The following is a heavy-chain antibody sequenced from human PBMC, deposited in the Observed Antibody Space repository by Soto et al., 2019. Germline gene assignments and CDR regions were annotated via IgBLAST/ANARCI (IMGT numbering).Heavy chain of an antibody. CDR3: ARVIRYYDILTGYYNPNWFDP. CDR2: IYYSGST. D-gene: IGHD3-9*01. Sequence: NPSETLSLTCTVSGGSISSYYWSWIRQPPGKGLEWIGYIYYSGSTNYNPSLKSRVTISVDTSKNQFSLKLSSVTAADTAVYYCARVIRYYDILTGYYNPNWFDPWGQGTLVTVSS. CDR1: GGSISSYY. J-gene: IGHJ5*02. V-gene: IGHV4-59*01.